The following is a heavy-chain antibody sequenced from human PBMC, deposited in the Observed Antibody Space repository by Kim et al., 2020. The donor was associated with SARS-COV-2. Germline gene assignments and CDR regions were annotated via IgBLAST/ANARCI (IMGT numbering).Heavy chain of an antibody. CDR2: INAGNGNT. J-gene: IGHJ6*02. D-gene: IGHD5-18*01. V-gene: IGHV1-3*01. CDR1: GYTFTSYA. Sequence: ASVKVSCKASGYTFTSYAMHWVRQAPGQRLEWMGWINAGNGNTKYSQKFQGRVTITRDTSASTAYMELSSLRSEDTAVYYCARDQTAMVFFGMDVWGQGTTVTVSS. CDR3: ARDQTAMVFFGMDV.